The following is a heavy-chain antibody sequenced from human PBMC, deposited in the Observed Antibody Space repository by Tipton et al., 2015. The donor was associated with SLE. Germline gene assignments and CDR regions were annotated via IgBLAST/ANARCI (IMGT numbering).Heavy chain of an antibody. Sequence: TLSFTCTVSGDSINMSVYNWGWIRQPPGKGLEWIGSIYYSGSTYYNPSLKSRVTISVDASRNQFSLRLSAVTAADTAVYYCARHLSFPGTDYWGQGTLVTVSS. J-gene: IGHJ4*02. CDR1: GDSINMSVYN. D-gene: IGHD3-16*02. CDR2: IYYSGST. V-gene: IGHV4-39*07. CDR3: ARHLSFPGTDY.